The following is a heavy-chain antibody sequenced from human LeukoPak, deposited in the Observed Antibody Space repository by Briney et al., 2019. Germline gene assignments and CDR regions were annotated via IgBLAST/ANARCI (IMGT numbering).Heavy chain of an antibody. J-gene: IGHJ4*02. V-gene: IGHV1-18*01. CDR2: ITAYNGNR. Sequence: AASVKVSCKTSGYTFSNCGISWVRQAPGQGLEWMGWITAYNGNRLYAQRFQGRITLTTDTSTSTSYMELRSLEYDDTAIYYCARDNDKVVDHWGQGTLVTVSS. D-gene: IGHD1-1*01. CDR3: ARDNDKVVDH. CDR1: GYTFSNCG.